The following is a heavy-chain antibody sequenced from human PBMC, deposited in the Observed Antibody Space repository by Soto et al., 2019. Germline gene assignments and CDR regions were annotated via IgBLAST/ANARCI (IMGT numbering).Heavy chain of an antibody. CDR3: ARVGRNGAL. CDR2: ISSSDITI. J-gene: IGHJ4*02. D-gene: IGHD3-10*01. V-gene: IGHV3-11*01. CDR1: GFTFSDYY. Sequence: GGSLRLSCAASGFTFSDYYMSWMRQAPGKGLEWVSYISSSDITIYYTDSVKGRFTISRDNAKNSLYLQMDSLRAEDTAVYYCARVGRNGALWGQGTLVTVSS.